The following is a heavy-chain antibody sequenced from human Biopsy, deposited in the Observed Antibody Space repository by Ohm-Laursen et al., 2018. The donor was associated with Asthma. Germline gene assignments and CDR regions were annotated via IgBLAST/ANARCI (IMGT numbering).Heavy chain of an antibody. CDR3: ARDAGMNLAPGHWSFDP. CDR1: GFNLNTYT. J-gene: IGHJ2*01. D-gene: IGHD1-14*01. CDR2: ISYDGKFK. Sequence: SLRLSCAASGFNLNTYTLSWVRQAPGQGLAWLSTISYDGKFKYFADSVKGRFTISRDYSKNTLYLQMNSLRLDDTGVYFCARDAGMNLAPGHWSFDPWGRGTLLTVSS. V-gene: IGHV3-30*04.